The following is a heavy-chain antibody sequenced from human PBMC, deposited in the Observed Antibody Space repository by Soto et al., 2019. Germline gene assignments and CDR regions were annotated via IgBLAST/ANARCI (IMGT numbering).Heavy chain of an antibody. D-gene: IGHD3-10*01. J-gene: IGHJ4*02. Sequence: QLQLHMSGSGLVKPSQTLSLTCTVSGASITYGAYYWSWIRQTPGKGLEWIGYINHLETTFYNPSFESRLIMSIDRPKNHFSLILKSMSAADRAVDFCSRGGGFDSFDSWGQGILVTVSS. CDR2: INHLETT. CDR1: GASITYGAYY. V-gene: IGHV4-30-2*01. CDR3: SRGGGFDSFDS.